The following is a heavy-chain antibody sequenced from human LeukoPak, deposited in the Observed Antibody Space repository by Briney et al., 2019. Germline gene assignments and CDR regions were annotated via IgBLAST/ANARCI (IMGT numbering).Heavy chain of an antibody. J-gene: IGHJ4*02. CDR2: INPDSGFT. D-gene: IGHD3-16*01. Sequence: ASVKVSCKASGYKFTDDYMHWVRQAPGQGLEFMGWINPDSGFTNYAQKFKGRVTMTRNTSISTAYLEVRSLTSDDTAVYYCAPTAEAYTSWWKVWGQGTLVTVSS. CDR1: GYKFTDDY. V-gene: IGHV1-2*02. CDR3: APTAEAYTSWWKV.